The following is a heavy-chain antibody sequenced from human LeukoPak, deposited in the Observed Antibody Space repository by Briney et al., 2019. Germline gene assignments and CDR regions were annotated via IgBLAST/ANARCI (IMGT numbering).Heavy chain of an antibody. J-gene: IGHJ5*02. V-gene: IGHV3-53*01. CDR1: GFTVSSNY. CDR2: IYSGGST. D-gene: IGHD6-13*01. CDR3: ARGRIYSSSWATNWFDP. Sequence: GGSLRLSCAASGFTVSSNYMSWVRQAPGKGVEWVSVIYSGGSTYYADSVKGRFTISRDNSKNTLYLQMNSLRAEDTAVYYCARGRIYSSSWATNWFDPWGQGTLVTVSS.